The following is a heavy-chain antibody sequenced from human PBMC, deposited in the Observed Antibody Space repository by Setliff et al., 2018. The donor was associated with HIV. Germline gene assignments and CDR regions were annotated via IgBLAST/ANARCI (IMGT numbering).Heavy chain of an antibody. CDR3: ARDEGRATGSWWDQSASWYLDY. J-gene: IGHJ4*01. D-gene: IGHD6-13*01. Sequence: SETLSLTCTVSGGSISSYYWSWIRQPAGKRLEFIGRISAAGTINYNPSLRSRVTLSVDTSENQFSLTVNSVTAADTAIYFCARDEGRATGSWWDQSASWYLDYWGHGILVTVSS. CDR2: ISAAGTI. V-gene: IGHV4-4*07. CDR1: GGSISSYY.